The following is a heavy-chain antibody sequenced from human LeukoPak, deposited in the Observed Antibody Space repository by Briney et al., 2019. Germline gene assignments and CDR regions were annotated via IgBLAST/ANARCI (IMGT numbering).Heavy chain of an antibody. CDR2: ISHNGSNK. CDR1: GFTFSSYA. D-gene: IGHD5-12*01. V-gene: IGHV3-30-3*01. CDR3: ARDGGYSGLLRTGKIQLGFDY. Sequence: GRSLRLSCAASGFTFSSYAMHWVRQAPGKGLEWVAVISHNGSNKYYADSVKGRFTISRDNSKNTLYLQMNSLRAEDTAVYYCARDGGYSGLLRTGKIQLGFDYWGQGTLVTVSS. J-gene: IGHJ4*02.